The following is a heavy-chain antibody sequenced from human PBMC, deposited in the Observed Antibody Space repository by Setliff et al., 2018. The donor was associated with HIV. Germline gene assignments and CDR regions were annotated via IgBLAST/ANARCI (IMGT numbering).Heavy chain of an antibody. CDR2: ISAYDGNT. D-gene: IGHD3-3*01. CDR3: ARDQDGLQFLEWLQPTFDI. V-gene: IGHV1-18*01. CDR1: GYTFTSYG. J-gene: IGHJ3*02. Sequence: ASVKVSCKASGYTFTSYGISWVRQAPGQGLEWMGWISAYDGNTDQAQRFRDRVTMTTDTSTRTAYMELRSLRSDDTAVYYCARDQDGLQFLEWLQPTFDIWGQGTMVTVSS.